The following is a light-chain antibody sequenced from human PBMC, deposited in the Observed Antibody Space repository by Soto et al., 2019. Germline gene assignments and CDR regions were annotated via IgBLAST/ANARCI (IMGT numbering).Light chain of an antibody. CDR1: SSDVGAYNY. CDR2: DVN. V-gene: IGLV2-14*01. CDR3: SSYTTTNTVL. J-gene: IGLJ2*01. Sequence: QSALTQPASVFGSPGQSITISCTGTSSDVGAYNYVSWYQQDAGKAPKLMIYDVNNRPSGVSNRFSGAKSGNTASLTISGLQAEDEADYYCSSYTTTNTVLFGGGTQLTVL.